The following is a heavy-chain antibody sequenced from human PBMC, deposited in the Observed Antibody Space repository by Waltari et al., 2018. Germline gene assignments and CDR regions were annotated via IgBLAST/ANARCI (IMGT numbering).Heavy chain of an antibody. CDR1: GGSISSSSYY. CDR3: ASTRARRKYYYYMDV. Sequence: QLQLQESGPGLVKPSETLSLTCTVSGGSISSSSYYWGWIRQPPGKGLEWIGSIYYSGSTYYNPSLKSRVTISVDTSKNQFSLKLSSVTAADTAVYYCASTRARRKYYYYMDVWGKGTTVTVSS. CDR2: IYYSGST. V-gene: IGHV4-39*07. J-gene: IGHJ6*03. D-gene: IGHD3-3*01.